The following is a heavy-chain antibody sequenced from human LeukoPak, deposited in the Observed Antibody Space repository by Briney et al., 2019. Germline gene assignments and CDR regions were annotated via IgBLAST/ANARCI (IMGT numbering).Heavy chain of an antibody. CDR2: INPNSGGT. CDR3: ARGGPTYGSKYNWFDP. V-gene: IGHV1-2*06. CDR1: GYTFTGYY. J-gene: IGHJ5*02. Sequence: GASVKVSCKTSGYTFTGYYIHWVRQAPGQGLEWMGRINPNSGGTNYAQKFQGRVTMTRDTSITTVYMELSRLRSDDTAVYYCARGGPTYGSKYNWFDPWGQGTLVTVSS. D-gene: IGHD4/OR15-4a*01.